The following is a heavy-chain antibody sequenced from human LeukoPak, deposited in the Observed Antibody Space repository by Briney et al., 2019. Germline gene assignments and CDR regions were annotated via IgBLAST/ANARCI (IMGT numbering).Heavy chain of an antibody. D-gene: IGHD6-13*01. V-gene: IGHV3-53*01. J-gene: IGHJ4*02. Sequence: GSLRLSCAASGFTFSSYAMSWVRQAPGKGLEWVSVIYRGGGTNYADSVKGRFTVSRDNSKNTLYLQMNSLRAEDTAVYYCARGGARQQLVENYFDYWGQGTLVTVSS. CDR3: ARGGARQQLVENYFDY. CDR1: GFTFSSYA. CDR2: IYRGGGT.